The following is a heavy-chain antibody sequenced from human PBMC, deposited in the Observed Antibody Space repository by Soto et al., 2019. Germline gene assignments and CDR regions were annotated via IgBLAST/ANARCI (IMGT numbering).Heavy chain of an antibody. CDR1: GFTVSSNY. CDR2: IYSGGST. V-gene: IGHV3-66*01. CDR3: AREAKSGSYYHDY. J-gene: IGHJ4*02. D-gene: IGHD1-26*01. Sequence: EVQLVESGGGLVQPGGSLRLSCAASGFTVSSNYMSWVRQAPGKGLEWVSVIYSGGSTYYADSVKGRFTISRDNSKNTLYLQMNRLRAEDTAVYYCAREAKSGSYYHDYWGQGTLVTVSS.